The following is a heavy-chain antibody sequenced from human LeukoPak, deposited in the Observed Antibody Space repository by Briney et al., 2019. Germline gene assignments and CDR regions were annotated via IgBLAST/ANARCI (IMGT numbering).Heavy chain of an antibody. V-gene: IGHV3-11*06. J-gene: IGHJ4*02. CDR3: ARVNPISSGFYVY. CDR1: GFTFSDCY. CDR2: ISGSGSDT. Sequence: GGSLRLSCAAAGFTFSDCYMTWIRQAPGKGLEWVSYISGSGSDTNYADSVKGRFTISRDNAKNSLYLQMNSLRAEDTAVYYCARVNPISSGFYVYWGQGTLVTVSS. D-gene: IGHD3-22*01.